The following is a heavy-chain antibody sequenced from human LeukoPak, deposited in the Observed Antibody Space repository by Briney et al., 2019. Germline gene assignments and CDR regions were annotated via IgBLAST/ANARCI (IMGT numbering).Heavy chain of an antibody. V-gene: IGHV4-39*01. D-gene: IGHD6-13*01. Sequence: SETLSLTCTVSGRSISSTSHYWGWIRQPPGKGLEWIGSIYYSGSTYYNPSLKSRVTISVDTSKNQFSLRLSSVTATDMAVYFCARLGYSVSWTDCWGQGILVTVSS. CDR1: GRSISSTSHY. CDR2: IYYSGST. J-gene: IGHJ4*02. CDR3: ARLGYSVSWTDC.